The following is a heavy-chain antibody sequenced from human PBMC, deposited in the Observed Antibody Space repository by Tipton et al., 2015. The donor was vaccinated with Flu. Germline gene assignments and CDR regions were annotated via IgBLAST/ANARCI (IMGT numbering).Heavy chain of an antibody. CDR1: GFIFDEYA. Sequence: SLRLSCVASGFIFDEYAMHWVRQAPGKGLEWVSGINWSSGRVDYADSVKGRFIVSRNNANNSLYLQMNSLRADDTALYYCVKGIQYYFDYWGQGALVTVSS. CDR2: INWSSGRV. CDR3: VKGIQYYFDY. V-gene: IGHV3-9*01. J-gene: IGHJ4*02.